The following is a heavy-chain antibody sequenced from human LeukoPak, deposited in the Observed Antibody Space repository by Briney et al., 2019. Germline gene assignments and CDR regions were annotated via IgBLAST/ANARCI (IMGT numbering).Heavy chain of an antibody. V-gene: IGHV1-2*02. CDR2: IDPNSGVT. CDR1: GYSFNGYF. D-gene: IGHD5-12*01. CDR3: ARRGYSGYNFDY. J-gene: IGHJ4*02. Sequence: ASVKVSCKSSGYSFNGYFIHWVRQAPGQGFEWMGWIDPNSGVTKYAQKFQGRVTMARDTSITTTYMDLSRLSSDDTAVYYCARRGYSGYNFDYWGQGTLATVSS.